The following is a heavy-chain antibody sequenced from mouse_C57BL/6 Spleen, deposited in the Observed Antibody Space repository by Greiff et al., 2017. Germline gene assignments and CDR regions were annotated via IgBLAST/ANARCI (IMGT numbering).Heavy chain of an antibody. V-gene: IGHV14-2*01. Sequence: EVQLQQSGAELVKPGASVKLSCTASGFNIKDSYMHWVKQRTEQGLEWTGRIDPEDGETKYAPKFPGKATITADTSSNTAYLQLSSLTSEDTAVYYVARSTYDYDGYARDYWGQGTSVTVSS. CDR1: GFNIKDSY. CDR3: ARSTYDYDGYARDY. J-gene: IGHJ4*01. D-gene: IGHD2-4*01. CDR2: IDPEDGET.